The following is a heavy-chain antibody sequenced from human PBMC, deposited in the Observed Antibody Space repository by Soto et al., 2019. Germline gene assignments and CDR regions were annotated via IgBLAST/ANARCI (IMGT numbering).Heavy chain of an antibody. J-gene: IGHJ2*01. CDR2: IYYNGNT. CDR1: GGSISSGDYY. V-gene: IGHV4-30-4*01. Sequence: QVQLQESGPGLVKPSQTLSLTCTVSGGSISSGDYYWSWIRQPPGTGLEWIGYIYYNGNTYYNPSLKSRVTISVDTSENQFSLKLSSVTAADTAVYFCARRGGNYLTGRYFDLWGRGTLVTVSS. CDR3: ARRGGNYLTGRYFDL. D-gene: IGHD2-21*02.